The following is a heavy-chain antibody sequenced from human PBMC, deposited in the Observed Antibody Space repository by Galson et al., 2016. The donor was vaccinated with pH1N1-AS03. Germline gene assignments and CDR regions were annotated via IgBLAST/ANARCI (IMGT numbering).Heavy chain of an antibody. CDR3: AIYTSTAADY. V-gene: IGHV4-39*01. D-gene: IGHD2/OR15-2a*01. CDR2: IHYGGST. Sequence: WIRQPPGKGLEWIGTIHYGGSTYYNPSLTSRVTISVDVSKNQFSLNLNSVTAADTSVYYCAIYTSTAADYWGQGTLFTVSS. J-gene: IGHJ4*02.